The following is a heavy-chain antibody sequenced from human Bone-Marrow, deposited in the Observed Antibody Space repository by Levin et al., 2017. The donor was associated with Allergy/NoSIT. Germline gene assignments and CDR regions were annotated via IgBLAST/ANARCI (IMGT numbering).Heavy chain of an antibody. CDR1: GFTFDDYA. CDR2: LSWNSGSI. D-gene: IGHD6-6*01. V-gene: IGHV3-9*01. J-gene: IGHJ6*02. Sequence: SLKISCAASGFTFDDYAMHWVRQAPGKGLEWVSGLSWNSGSIEYADSVKGRFTISRDNAKNSLYLHMNSLRAEDTALYYCAKDIEGNRPYYGMDVWGQGTTVTVSS. CDR3: AKDIEGNRPYYGMDV.